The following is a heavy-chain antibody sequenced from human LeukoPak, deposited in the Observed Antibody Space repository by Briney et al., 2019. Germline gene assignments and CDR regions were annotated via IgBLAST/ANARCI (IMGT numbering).Heavy chain of an antibody. D-gene: IGHD6-19*01. V-gene: IGHV3-74*01. CDR3: VRTNTQWLVHFDY. Sequence: PGGSLRLSCAASGFTLSSYWMHWVRQAPGKGLVWVSRINSDGSSRSYADSVKGRFTISRDNAKNTLYLQMNSQRAEDTAVYYCVRTNTQWLVHFDYWGQGTLVTVSS. J-gene: IGHJ4*02. CDR1: GFTLSSYW. CDR2: INSDGSSR.